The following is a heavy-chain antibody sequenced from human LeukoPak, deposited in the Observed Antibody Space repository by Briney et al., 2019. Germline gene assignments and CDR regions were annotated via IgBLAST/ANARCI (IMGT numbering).Heavy chain of an antibody. CDR2: ISGSGANT. D-gene: IGHD2-21*01. CDR1: GFTFSSYA. V-gene: IGHV3-23*01. J-gene: IGHJ4*02. Sequence: PGGSLRLSCAASGFTFSSYAMSWVRQAPGKGLEWVSDISGSGANTFYGDSVKGRVTISRDNSKNTLYLQMSSLRAEDTAVYYCATQKGDSPDYWGQGTLVTVSS. CDR3: ATQKGDSPDY.